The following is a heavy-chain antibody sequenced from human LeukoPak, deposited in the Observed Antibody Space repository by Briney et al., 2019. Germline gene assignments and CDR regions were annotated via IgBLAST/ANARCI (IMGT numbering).Heavy chain of an antibody. Sequence: PGGSLRLSCAASGFTFSSYAMHWVRQAPGKGLEYVSAISSNGGSTYYANSVKGRFTISRDNSKNTLYLQMGSLRAEDMAVYYCARGPAAGTLYYFDYWGQGTLVTVSS. CDR1: GFTFSSYA. CDR2: ISSNGGST. D-gene: IGHD6-13*01. CDR3: ARGPAAGTLYYFDY. J-gene: IGHJ4*02. V-gene: IGHV3-64*01.